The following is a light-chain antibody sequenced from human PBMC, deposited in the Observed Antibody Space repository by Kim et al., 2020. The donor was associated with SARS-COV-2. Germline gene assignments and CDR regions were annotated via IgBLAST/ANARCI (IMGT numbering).Light chain of an antibody. Sequence: VALGQTVSITCQGDSLRSYYATWYRQKPGQAPILVIYGKNNRPSGIPDRFSGSSSGNTASLTITGTQAGDEADYYCNSRDSNDNVVFGGGTKLTVL. CDR2: GKN. J-gene: IGLJ2*01. V-gene: IGLV3-19*01. CDR3: NSRDSNDNVV. CDR1: SLRSYY.